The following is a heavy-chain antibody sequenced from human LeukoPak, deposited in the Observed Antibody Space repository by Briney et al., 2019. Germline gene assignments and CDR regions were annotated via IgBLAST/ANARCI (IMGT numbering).Heavy chain of an antibody. J-gene: IGHJ4*02. Sequence: PSETLSLTCTVSGGSISSSSHYWAWIRQPPGKGLEWIGNIYYSGSAYYSPSLKSRVTISVDTSKNQFSLKLNSVTAADTATYYCARRDSTDYWVQGTLVTVSS. CDR1: GGSISSSSHY. D-gene: IGHD2-15*01. CDR2: IYYSGSA. V-gene: IGHV4-39*01. CDR3: ARRDSTDY.